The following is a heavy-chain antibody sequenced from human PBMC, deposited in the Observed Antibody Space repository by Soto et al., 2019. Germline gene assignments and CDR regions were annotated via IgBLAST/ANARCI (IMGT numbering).Heavy chain of an antibody. D-gene: IGHD3-22*01. Sequence: QVQLVQSGAEVKKPGASMKVSCTASGGTFNSYDINWVRQAPGQALEWMGGIIPIVETPKYAQKHQGRDTITADESTNTVYMELSSLRSEDTAMYYCARLSRPNYYDTSGFFKDNWFDPWGQGTLVTVSS. V-gene: IGHV1-69*01. CDR2: IIPIVETP. CDR3: ARLSRPNYYDTSGFFKDNWFDP. CDR1: GGTFNSYD. J-gene: IGHJ5*02.